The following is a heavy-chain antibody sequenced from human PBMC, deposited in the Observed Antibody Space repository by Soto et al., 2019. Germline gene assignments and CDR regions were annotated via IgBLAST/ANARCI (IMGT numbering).Heavy chain of an antibody. V-gene: IGHV1-2*04. J-gene: IGHJ4*02. CDR3: ARLSTAGSYNFDY. D-gene: IGHD3-10*01. CDR2: INPNSGGT. Sequence: QVQLVQSGAEVKKPGASVKVSCKASGYTFTGYYMHWVRQAPGQGLEWMGWINPNSGGTNYAQKFQGCVTMTRDTSISTAYVELRRLRSDDTAVYYCARLSTAGSYNFDYWGQGTLVTVSS. CDR1: GYTFTGYY.